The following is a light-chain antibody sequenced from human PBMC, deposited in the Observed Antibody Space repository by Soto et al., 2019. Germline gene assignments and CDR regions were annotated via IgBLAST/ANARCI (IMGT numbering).Light chain of an antibody. V-gene: IGKV2-28*01. CDR2: LGS. Sequence: DIVMTQSPLSLPVTTGEPASISCRSSQSLLHSNGYNYLDWYLQKPGQSPQLLIYLGSNRAPGVPDRFSGRGSGTDFTLKISRVEAEDVGVYYCMQALQTRTFGQGTKVDIK. CDR3: MQALQTRT. J-gene: IGKJ1*01. CDR1: QSLLHSNGYNY.